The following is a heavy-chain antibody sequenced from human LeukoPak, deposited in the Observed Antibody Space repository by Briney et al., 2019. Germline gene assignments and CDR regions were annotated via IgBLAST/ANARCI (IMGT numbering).Heavy chain of an antibody. CDR3: ARHSSLSRIAVAGRNWFDP. D-gene: IGHD6-19*01. Sequence: ASVKVSCKASGYTFTGYYMHWVRQAPGQGLEWMGWINPNSGGTNYAQKFQGRVTMTRDTSISTAYMELSRLRSDDTAVYYCARHSSLSRIAVAGRNWFDPWGQGTLVTVSS. CDR1: GYTFTGYY. J-gene: IGHJ5*02. CDR2: INPNSGGT. V-gene: IGHV1-2*02.